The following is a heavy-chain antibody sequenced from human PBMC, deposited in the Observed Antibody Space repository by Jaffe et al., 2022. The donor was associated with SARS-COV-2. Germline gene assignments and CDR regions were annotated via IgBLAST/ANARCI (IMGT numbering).Heavy chain of an antibody. CDR3: ARDWYDSSGYYHDAFDI. D-gene: IGHD3-22*01. V-gene: IGHV3-11*06. Sequence: QVQLVESGGGLVKPGGSLRLSCAASGFTFSDYYMSWIRQAPGKGLEWVSYISSSSSYTNYADSVKGRFTISRDNAKNSLYLQMNSLRAEDTAVYYCARDWYDSSGYYHDAFDIWGQGTMVTVSS. CDR2: ISSSSSYT. CDR1: GFTFSDYY. J-gene: IGHJ3*02.